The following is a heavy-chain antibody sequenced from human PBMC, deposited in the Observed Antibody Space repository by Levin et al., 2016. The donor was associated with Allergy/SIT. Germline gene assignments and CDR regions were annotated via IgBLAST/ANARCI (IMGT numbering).Heavy chain of an antibody. CDR3: ARDKGGGYQLPWI. CDR2: ISHSGST. CDR1: W. V-gene: IGHV4-4*02. D-gene: IGHD1-26*01. Sequence: WMNWVRQAPGKGLEWIGYISHSGSTNYNPSLKSRVTISADTSKNQFSLKLSSVTAADTAVYYCARDKGGGYQLPWIWGQGTMVTVSS. J-gene: IGHJ3*02.